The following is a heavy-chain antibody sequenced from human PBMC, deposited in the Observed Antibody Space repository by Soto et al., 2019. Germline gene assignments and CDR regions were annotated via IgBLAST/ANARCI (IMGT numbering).Heavy chain of an antibody. D-gene: IGHD6-25*01. CDR1: CFTFITYD. Sequence: ASVDVSCKASCFTFITYDFSWVRQAAGQGLEWMGWMNPNNGNAGFAQKFRGRINMTRNTSISTAYLELSSLRSDDSAVYFCARRKERSGPYYLDLWGQGNQVTVSS. CDR3: ARRKERSGPYYLDL. J-gene: IGHJ4*02. CDR2: MNPNNGNA. V-gene: IGHV1-8*01.